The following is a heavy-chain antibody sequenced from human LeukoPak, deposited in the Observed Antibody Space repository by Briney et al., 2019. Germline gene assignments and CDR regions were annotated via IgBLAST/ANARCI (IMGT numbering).Heavy chain of an antibody. D-gene: IGHD1-1*01. V-gene: IGHV4-4*07. Sequence: KASETLSLTCTVSGGSISGYYWSWLRQPAGKGLEWIGRIYSSGSTTYNPSLKSRVTMSVDTSKNQFSLKLSSVTAADTAVYYCARDRVGTTDYWGQGTLVTVSS. CDR3: ARDRVGTTDY. J-gene: IGHJ4*02. CDR2: IYSSGST. CDR1: GGSISGYY.